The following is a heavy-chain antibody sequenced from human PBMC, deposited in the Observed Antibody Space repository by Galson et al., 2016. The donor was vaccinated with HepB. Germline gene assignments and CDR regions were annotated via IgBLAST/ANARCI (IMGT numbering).Heavy chain of an antibody. J-gene: IGHJ3*02. CDR1: GFTMYSYW. CDR2: IKQDGSEI. V-gene: IGHV3-7*01. Sequence: SLRLSCAASGFTMYSYWMTWVRQAPGKGLEWVANIKQDGSEIYYKDSVRGRFTISRDNSKNTLYLQISGLKFEDTGVYYCARGSEWETPLDDAFDIWGQGTMVTVSS. CDR3: ARGSEWETPLDDAFDI. D-gene: IGHD1-26*01.